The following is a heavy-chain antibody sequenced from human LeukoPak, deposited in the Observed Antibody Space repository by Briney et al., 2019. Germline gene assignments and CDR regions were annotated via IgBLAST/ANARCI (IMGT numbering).Heavy chain of an antibody. CDR1: GGSISSYY. CDR3: ARVPFVIAAASPNWFDP. D-gene: IGHD6-13*01. CDR2: IYYSGST. Sequence: NPSETLSLTCTVSGGSISSYYWSWIWQPPGKGLEWIGYIYYSGSTNYNPSLKSRVTISVDTSKNQFSLKLSSVTAADTAVYYCARVPFVIAAASPNWFDPWGQGTLVTVSS. V-gene: IGHV4-59*01. J-gene: IGHJ5*02.